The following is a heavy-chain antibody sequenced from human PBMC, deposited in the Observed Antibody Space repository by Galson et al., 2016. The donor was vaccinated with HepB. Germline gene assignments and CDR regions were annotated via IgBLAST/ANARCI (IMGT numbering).Heavy chain of an antibody. D-gene: IGHD2-8*01. J-gene: IGHJ6*02. Sequence: SLRLSCATSGFTFSGAAMHWVRQASGTGLEWIGRIRSTANNYAKEYAASVKGRCTISSDDSKNTAYLQMNSLKTEDTALYYCTRRGAIVLMDVWGQGTTVTVSS. CDR1: GFTFSGAA. V-gene: IGHV3-73*01. CDR3: TRRGAIVLMDV. CDR2: IRSTANNYAK.